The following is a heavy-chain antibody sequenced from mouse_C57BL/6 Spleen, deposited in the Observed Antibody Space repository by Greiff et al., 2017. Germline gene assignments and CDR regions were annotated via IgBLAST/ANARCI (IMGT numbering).Heavy chain of an antibody. CDR3: ARPHYYGSSYEGVDY. D-gene: IGHD1-1*01. CDR2: IYPRSGNT. Sequence: LQESGAELARPGASVKLSCKASGYTFTSYGISWVKQRTGQGLEWIGEIYPRSGNTYYNEKFKGKATLTADKSSSTAYMELRSLTSEDSAVYFCARPHYYGSSYEGVDYWGQGTTLTVSS. CDR1: GYTFTSYG. J-gene: IGHJ2*01. V-gene: IGHV1-81*01.